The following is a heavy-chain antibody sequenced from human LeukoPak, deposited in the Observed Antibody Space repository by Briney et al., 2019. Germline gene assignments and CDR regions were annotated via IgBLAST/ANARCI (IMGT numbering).Heavy chain of an antibody. J-gene: IGHJ4*02. CDR1: GFTFGKYW. CDR3: ARDQYDTWSRRGNFDS. D-gene: IGHD3-3*01. Sequence: GGSLRLSCVASGFTFGKYWMSWVRQAPGKGLEWVANIKLDGSEKNYVDSVKGRFTISRDNTKNSLYLQMNSLRVEDTAVFYCARDQYDTWSRRGNFDSWGQGTLVFVSS. CDR2: IKLDGSEK. V-gene: IGHV3-7*03.